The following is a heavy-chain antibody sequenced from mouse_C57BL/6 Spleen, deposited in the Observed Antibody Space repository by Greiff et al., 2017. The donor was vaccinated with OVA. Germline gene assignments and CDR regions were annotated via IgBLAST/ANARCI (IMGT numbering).Heavy chain of an antibody. J-gene: IGHJ4*01. CDR1: GFSLTSYA. V-gene: IGHV2-9-1*01. Sequence: VMLVESGPGLVAPSQRLSITCTVSGFSLTSYAISWVRQPPGKGLEWLGVIWTGGGTNYNSALKSRLSISKDNSKSQVFLKMNSLQTDDTARYYCARTGGDYDGDYAMDYWGQGTSVTVSS. CDR3: ARTGGDYDGDYAMDY. D-gene: IGHD2-4*01. CDR2: IWTGGGT.